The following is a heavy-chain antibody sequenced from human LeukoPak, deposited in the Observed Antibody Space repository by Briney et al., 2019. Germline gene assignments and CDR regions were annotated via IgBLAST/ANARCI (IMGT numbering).Heavy chain of an antibody. Sequence: ASVKVSCKVSGYTLTESSMHWVRQAPGKGLEWMGGFDPEDGETIYAQKFQGRVTMTEDTSTDTAYMELSSLRSEDTAVYYCATPLGGYSRHLSYYYNGMDVWGQGTTVTVSS. CDR1: GYTLTESS. V-gene: IGHV1-24*01. J-gene: IGHJ6*02. CDR3: ATPLGGYSRHLSYYYNGMDV. CDR2: FDPEDGET. D-gene: IGHD5-18*01.